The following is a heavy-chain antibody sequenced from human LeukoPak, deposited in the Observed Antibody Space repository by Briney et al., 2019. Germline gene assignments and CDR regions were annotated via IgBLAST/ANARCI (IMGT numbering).Heavy chain of an antibody. Sequence: ASVKVSCKASGYTFTSYYMHWVRQAPGQGLEWMGIINPSGGSTSYAQKFRGRVTMTRDTSTSTVYMELSSLRSEDTAVYYCARDVVRGYSGYGRYFDYWGQGTLVTVSS. CDR2: INPSGGST. CDR3: ARDVVRGYSGYGRYFDY. V-gene: IGHV1-46*01. J-gene: IGHJ4*02. CDR1: GYTFTSYY. D-gene: IGHD5-12*01.